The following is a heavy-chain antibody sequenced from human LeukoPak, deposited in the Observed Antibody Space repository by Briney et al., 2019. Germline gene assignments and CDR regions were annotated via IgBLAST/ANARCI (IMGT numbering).Heavy chain of an antibody. J-gene: IGHJ5*02. D-gene: IGHD2-15*01. CDR3: ARVGRTLGYCSGGSCYSDWFDP. CDR2: IRAYNGNT. V-gene: IGHV1-18*01. CDR1: GYMFTSYG. Sequence: GASVKVSCKASGYMFTSYGTSWVRQVPGQALEWMGRIRAYNGNTNYAQKLQGRVTMTTDTSTSTAYMELRSLRSDDTAVYYCARVGRTLGYCSGGSCYSDWFDPWGQGTLVTVSS.